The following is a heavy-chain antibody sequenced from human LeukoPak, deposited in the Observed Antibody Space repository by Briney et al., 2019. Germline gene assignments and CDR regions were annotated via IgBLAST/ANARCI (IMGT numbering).Heavy chain of an antibody. CDR3: ARESAVAGTHFDY. Sequence: PGRSLRLSCAASGFTFSSYAMHWVRQAPGKGLEWVAVISYDGSNKYYADSVKGRFTISRDNSKNTLYLQMNSLRAEDTAVYYCARESAVAGTHFDYWGQGTLVTVSS. D-gene: IGHD6-19*01. CDR2: ISYDGSNK. J-gene: IGHJ4*02. CDR1: GFTFSSYA. V-gene: IGHV3-30*04.